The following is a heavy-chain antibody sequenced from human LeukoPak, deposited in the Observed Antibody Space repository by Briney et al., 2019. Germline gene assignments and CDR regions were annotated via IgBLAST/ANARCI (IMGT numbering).Heavy chain of an antibody. V-gene: IGHV3-23*01. J-gene: IGHJ5*02. CDR2: ISGSGGST. CDR3: ARLIGWSRFDP. D-gene: IGHD6-19*01. CDR1: GFTFSSYA. Sequence: GGSLRLSCAASGFTFSSYAMSWVRQAPGKGLEWVSAISGSGGSTYYADSVKGRFTISRDNSKNTLYLQMNSLRAEDTAVFYCARLIGWSRFDPWGQGALVTVSS.